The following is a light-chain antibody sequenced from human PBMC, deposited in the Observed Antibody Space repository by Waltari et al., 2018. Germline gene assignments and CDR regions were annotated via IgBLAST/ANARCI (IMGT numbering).Light chain of an antibody. Sequence: EIVLTQSPGTLSLSPGARATLSCRASQSVGRYLAWYQQKPGQAPRLRIYGASTRATGIPDRFSGSGSGTDFSLIISRLEPEDFAVYFCQKYEALPATFGQGTKVEIK. CDR2: GAS. CDR3: QKYEALPAT. J-gene: IGKJ1*01. V-gene: IGKV3-20*01. CDR1: QSVGRY.